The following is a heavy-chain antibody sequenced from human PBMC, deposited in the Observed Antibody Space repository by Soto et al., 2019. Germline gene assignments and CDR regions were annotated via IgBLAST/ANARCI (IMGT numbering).Heavy chain of an antibody. D-gene: IGHD2-2*01. Sequence: QVQLVQSGAEVKKPGASVKVSCKASGYTFTSYYMHWVRQAPGQGLEWMGIINPSGGSTSYAQKFQRRGTMPRDTSTSTVYMELSSLRSEDTAVYSCARDRGGVVPDHYFDYWGQGTLVTVSS. CDR3: ARDRGGVVPDHYFDY. V-gene: IGHV1-46*01. CDR2: INPSGGST. CDR1: GYTFTSYY. J-gene: IGHJ4*02.